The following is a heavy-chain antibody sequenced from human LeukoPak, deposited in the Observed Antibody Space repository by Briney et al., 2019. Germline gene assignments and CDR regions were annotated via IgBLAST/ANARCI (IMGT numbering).Heavy chain of an antibody. V-gene: IGHV7-4-1*02. CDR3: ARVVGYQLPTYYFDY. CDR2: INTNTGNP. J-gene: IGHJ4*02. CDR1: GYTFTSYA. D-gene: IGHD2-2*01. Sequence: ASVKVSCKASGYTFTSYAMNWVRQAPGQGPEWMGWINTNTGNPTYAQGFTGRSVFSLDTSVSTAYLQISSLKAEDTAVYYCARVVGYQLPTYYFDYWGQGTLVTVSS.